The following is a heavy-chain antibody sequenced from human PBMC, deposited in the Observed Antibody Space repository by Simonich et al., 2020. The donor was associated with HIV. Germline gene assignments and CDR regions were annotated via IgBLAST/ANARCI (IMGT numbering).Heavy chain of an antibody. Sequence: QVQLQQWGAGLLKPSETLSLTCAVYGGSFSGYYWSWIRQPPGKGLEWIGEINHSGSTNYNPSLKSAVTISVDTSKNQFSLKLSSVTAADTAVYYCASPRMVAARPFDYWGQGTLVTVSS. J-gene: IGHJ4*02. CDR3: ASPRMVAARPFDY. V-gene: IGHV4-34*01. CDR2: INHSGST. CDR1: GGSFSGYY. D-gene: IGHD6-6*01.